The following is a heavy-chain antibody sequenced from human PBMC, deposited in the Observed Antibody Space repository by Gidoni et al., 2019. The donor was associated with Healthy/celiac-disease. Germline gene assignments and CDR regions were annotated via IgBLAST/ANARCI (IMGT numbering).Heavy chain of an antibody. Sequence: EVQLLESGGGLVQPGGSLRLSCAASGFTFSSYATSWVRQAPGKGLEWVSAISGSGGSTYYADSVKGRFTISRDNSKNTLYLQMNSLRAEDTAVYYCAKVGRVVVPAARFGYFDLWGRGTLVTVSS. V-gene: IGHV3-23*01. J-gene: IGHJ2*01. CDR3: AKVGRVVVPAARFGYFDL. D-gene: IGHD2-2*01. CDR2: ISGSGGST. CDR1: GFTFSSYA.